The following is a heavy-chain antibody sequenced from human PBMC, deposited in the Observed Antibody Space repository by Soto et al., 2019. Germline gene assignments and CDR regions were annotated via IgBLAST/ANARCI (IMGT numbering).Heavy chain of an antibody. CDR3: ARDGHRSGDY. CDR1: GYTFTAYY. Sequence: QVQLVQSGAEVKKPGASVKVSCKASGYTFTAYYIHWVRQAPGQGLEWVGWINPNTGDTNYAQRFQGRVSLTRDTSINTAYMELSRLSSDDTAVYYCARDGHRSGDYWGQGALVTVSS. J-gene: IGHJ4*02. V-gene: IGHV1-2*02. CDR2: INPNTGDT. D-gene: IGHD1-26*01.